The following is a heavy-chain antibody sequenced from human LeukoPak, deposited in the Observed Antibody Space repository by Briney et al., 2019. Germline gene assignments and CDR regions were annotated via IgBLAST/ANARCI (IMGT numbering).Heavy chain of an antibody. J-gene: IGHJ4*02. Sequence: SETLSLTCTVSGGSISSSSYYWGWIRQPPGKGLEWIGEINHSGSTNYNPSLKSRVTISVDTSKNQFSLKLSSVTAADTAVYYCARGLLIRVIFFDYWGQGTLVTVSS. CDR2: INHSGST. D-gene: IGHD3-10*01. V-gene: IGHV4-39*07. CDR3: ARGLLIRVIFFDY. CDR1: GGSISSSSYY.